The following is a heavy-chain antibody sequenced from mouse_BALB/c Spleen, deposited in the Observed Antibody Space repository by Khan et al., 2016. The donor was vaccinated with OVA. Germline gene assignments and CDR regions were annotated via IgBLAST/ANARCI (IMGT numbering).Heavy chain of an antibody. CDR1: GFSLTSYG. Sequence: QVQLKQSGPGLVAPSQSLSITCTVSGFSLTSYGVSWVRQPPGKGLEWLGVIWGDGNTNFHSALRSRLSISTDNSKSQVFLKLNSLQTDDTATYYCAKDRGYYAVDYWGQGTSVTVSS. CDR2: IWGDGNT. V-gene: IGHV2-3*01. CDR3: AKDRGYYAVDY. J-gene: IGHJ4*01.